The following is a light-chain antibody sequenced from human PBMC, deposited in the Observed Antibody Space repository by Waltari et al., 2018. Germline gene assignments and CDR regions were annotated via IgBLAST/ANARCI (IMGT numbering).Light chain of an antibody. V-gene: IGLV7-43*01. CDR1: TAPVTSGYY. Sequence: QTVVTQEPSLTVSPGGTVTLPCASSTAPVTSGYYPNWFQQKPGQAPRALIYSTSNNHSWTPARFSGSLLGGKAALTLSGVQPEDEAEYYCLLYYGGAQVFGGGTKLTVL. J-gene: IGLJ2*01. CDR2: STS. CDR3: LLYYGGAQV.